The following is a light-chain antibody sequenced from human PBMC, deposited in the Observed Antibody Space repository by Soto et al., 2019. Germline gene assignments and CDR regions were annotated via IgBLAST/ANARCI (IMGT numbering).Light chain of an antibody. V-gene: IGLV1-47*02. J-gene: IGLJ3*02. CDR2: SNN. Sequence: QAVVTQPPSASGTPGQRVTISCSGSTSNIGNNYVDWYQQLPGTAPKLLIYSNNQRPSGVPDRFSGSKSGTSGSLAISGLRSEDEADYYCATWDDSLSGPVFGGGTKVTVL. CDR3: ATWDDSLSGPV. CDR1: TSNIGNNY.